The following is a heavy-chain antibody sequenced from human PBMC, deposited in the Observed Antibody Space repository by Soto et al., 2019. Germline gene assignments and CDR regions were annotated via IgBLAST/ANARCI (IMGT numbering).Heavy chain of an antibody. Sequence: QVQLVQSGAEVKKPGASVKVSCKASGYTFTSYGISWVRQAPGQGLEWMGWMSAYNGNTNYAQKLQGRVTMTTDTFTSTAYMELRSLGLGGTAVYYRAIDRPSSGRDPPCNHFDYWGQGTLVTVSS. CDR2: MSAYNGNT. V-gene: IGHV1-18*01. J-gene: IGHJ4*02. CDR1: GYTFTSYG. CDR3: AIDRPSSGRDPPCNHFDY. D-gene: IGHD6-19*01.